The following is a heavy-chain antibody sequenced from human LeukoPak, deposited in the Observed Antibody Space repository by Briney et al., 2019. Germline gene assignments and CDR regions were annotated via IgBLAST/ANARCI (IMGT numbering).Heavy chain of an antibody. D-gene: IGHD6-6*01. CDR3: ARVRIAARGFDP. CDR1: GLTFSSYS. Sequence: GGSLRLSCAASGLTFSSYSMNWVRQAPGKGLEWVSSISSSSSYIYYADSVKGRFTISRDNAKNSLYLQMNSLRAEHTAVYYCARVRIAARGFDPWGQGTLVTVSS. CDR2: ISSSSSYI. J-gene: IGHJ5*02. V-gene: IGHV3-21*01.